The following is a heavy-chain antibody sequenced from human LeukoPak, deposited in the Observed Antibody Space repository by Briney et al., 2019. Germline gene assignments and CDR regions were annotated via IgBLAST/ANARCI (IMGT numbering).Heavy chain of an antibody. CDR2: IRYDGSNK. Sequence: GGSLRLSCAASRFTFSSYGMHWVRQAPGKGLEWVAFIRYDGSNKYYADSVKSRFTISRDNSKNTLYLQMNSLRAEDTAVYYCAKGQLLRFLEWLLGGIDYWGQGTLVTVSS. CDR1: RFTFSSYG. CDR3: AKGQLLRFLEWLLGGIDY. J-gene: IGHJ4*02. V-gene: IGHV3-30*02. D-gene: IGHD3-3*01.